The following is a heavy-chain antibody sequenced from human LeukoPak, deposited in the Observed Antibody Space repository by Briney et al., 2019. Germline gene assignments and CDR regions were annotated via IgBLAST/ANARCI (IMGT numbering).Heavy chain of an antibody. D-gene: IGHD5-24*01. J-gene: IGHJ4*02. Sequence: SESLSLTCTVSGGSISSYYWSWIRQPPGKGLEWIGYIYYSGSTNYNPSLKSRVTISVDTSKNQFSLKLSSVTAADTAVYYCARVKDGYPDNWGQGTLVTVSS. V-gene: IGHV4-59*01. CDR1: GGSISSYY. CDR3: ARVKDGYPDN. CDR2: IYYSGST.